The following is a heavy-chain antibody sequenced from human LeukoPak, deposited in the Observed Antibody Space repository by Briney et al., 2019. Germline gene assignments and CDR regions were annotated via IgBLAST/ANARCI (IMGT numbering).Heavy chain of an antibody. CDR3: ARRAGELLSGASRYFDY. CDR2: IYYSGNT. Sequence: SETLSLTCTVSGGSISSYYWSWIRQPPGKGLEWIGYIYYSGNTNYNPSLKSRVTISVDTSKNQFSLKLSSVTAADTAVYYCARRAGELLSGASRYFDYWGQGTLVTLSS. V-gene: IGHV4-59*12. CDR1: GGSISSYY. J-gene: IGHJ4*02. D-gene: IGHD3-10*01.